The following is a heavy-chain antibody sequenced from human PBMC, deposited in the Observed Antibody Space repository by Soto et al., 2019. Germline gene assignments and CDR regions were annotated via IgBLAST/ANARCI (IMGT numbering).Heavy chain of an antibody. D-gene: IGHD4-17*01. CDR3: ARHFDYPAAFDI. J-gene: IGHJ3*02. Sequence: SETLSLTCTVSGGSISSSIYYWGWIRQPPGMGLEWIGSIYYSGSTNCNPSLKSRITMSVDTSRNQFSLRLTSVTAADTAVYYCARHFDYPAAFDIWGQGTVVTV. CDR2: IYYSGST. CDR1: GGSISSSIYY. V-gene: IGHV4-39*01.